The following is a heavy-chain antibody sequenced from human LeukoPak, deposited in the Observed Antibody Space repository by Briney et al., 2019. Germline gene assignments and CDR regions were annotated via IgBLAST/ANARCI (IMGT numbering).Heavy chain of an antibody. D-gene: IGHD5-12*01. V-gene: IGHV1-24*01. Sequence: ASVKVSCKVSGYTLTELSMHWVRQAPGKGLERMGGFDLEDGETIYAQKFQGRVTMTEDTSTDTAYMELSSLISEDTAVYYCATAAPHFKEMATSALVDWGQGTLVTVSS. CDR2: FDLEDGET. J-gene: IGHJ4*02. CDR3: ATAAPHFKEMATSALVD. CDR1: GYTLTELS.